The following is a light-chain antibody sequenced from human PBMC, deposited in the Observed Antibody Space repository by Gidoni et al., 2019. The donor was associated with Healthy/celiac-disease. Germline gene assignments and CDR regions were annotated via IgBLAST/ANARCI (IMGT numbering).Light chain of an antibody. J-gene: IGKJ1*01. CDR1: QSVLYSSNNKNY. Sequence: IVMTQSPDSLAVSLGERATINCKSSQSVLYSSNNKNYLAWYQQKAGQPPKLLIYWASTREAGVPDRFSGSGSGKDFTLTISRLQAEDVAVYYCQQYYSTPWTFGQGTKVEIK. V-gene: IGKV4-1*01. CDR3: QQYYSTPWT. CDR2: WAS.